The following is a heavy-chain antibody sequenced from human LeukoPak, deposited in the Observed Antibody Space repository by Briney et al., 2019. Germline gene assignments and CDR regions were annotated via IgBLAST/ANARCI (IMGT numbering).Heavy chain of an antibody. J-gene: IGHJ4*02. Sequence: PGGSLRLSCAASGFTFSSYAMHWVRQAPGKGLEWVAVISYDGSNKYYADSVKGRFTISRDNSKNTLYLQMNSLRAEDTAVYYCATPKSPYSSGYYYLSNWGQGTLVTVSS. D-gene: IGHD3-22*01. V-gene: IGHV3-30*04. CDR1: GFTFSSYA. CDR3: ATPKSPYSSGYYYLSN. CDR2: ISYDGSNK.